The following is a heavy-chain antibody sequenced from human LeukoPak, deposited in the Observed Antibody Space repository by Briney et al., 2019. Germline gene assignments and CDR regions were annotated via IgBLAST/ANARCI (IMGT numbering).Heavy chain of an antibody. Sequence: GGSLRLSCAASRFTFRNYAMNWVRQAPGKGLEWVSQISGSGGETYYADSVKGRFTISRDNTENTLYLQMNSLRAEDTALYYCVKRSRDGYNSPLDNWDQGTLVTVSS. D-gene: IGHD5-24*01. J-gene: IGHJ4*02. CDR1: RFTFRNYA. CDR3: VKRSRDGYNSPLDN. V-gene: IGHV3-23*01. CDR2: ISGSGGET.